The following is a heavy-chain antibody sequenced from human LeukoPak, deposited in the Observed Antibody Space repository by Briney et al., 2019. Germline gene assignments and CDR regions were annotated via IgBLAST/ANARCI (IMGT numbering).Heavy chain of an antibody. CDR1: GGSISRYF. D-gene: IGHD2-15*01. J-gene: IGHJ6*03. V-gene: IGHV4-4*07. CDR2: IYASGST. CDR3: ARGVASGGSHRARYYYMDV. Sequence: SETPSLTCTVSGGSISRYFWSWIRQPARKGLEWIGRIYASGSTYHNPSLRSRVTMSVDTSKNEFSLKLSSVTAADTAVYYCARGVASGGSHRARYYYMDVWGKGTTVTISS.